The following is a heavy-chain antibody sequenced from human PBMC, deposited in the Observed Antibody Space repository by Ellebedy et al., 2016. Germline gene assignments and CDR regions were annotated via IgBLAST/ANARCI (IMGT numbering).Heavy chain of an antibody. Sequence: GSLRLXCAVYGGSFSGYYWGWIRQPPGKGLEWIGSIYYSGSTYYNPSLKSRVTISVDTSKNQFSLKLSSVTAADTAVYYCARHLEYYYDSSGYYFDYWGQGTLVTVSS. CDR1: GGSFSGYY. CDR2: IYYSGST. D-gene: IGHD3-22*01. J-gene: IGHJ4*02. V-gene: IGHV4-39*01. CDR3: ARHLEYYYDSSGYYFDY.